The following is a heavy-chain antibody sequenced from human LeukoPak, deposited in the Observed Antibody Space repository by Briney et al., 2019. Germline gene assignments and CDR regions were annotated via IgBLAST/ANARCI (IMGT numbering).Heavy chain of an antibody. CDR1: GYFISSGYY. J-gene: IGHJ4*02. V-gene: IGHV4-38-2*01. CDR3: ARRGLD. Sequence: SETLSLTCAVSGYFISSGYYWGWIRQPPGKGLEWIGSIYHSGSTYYNPSLKSRVTISVDTSKNQFSLKLSSVTAADTAVYYCARRGLDWGQGTLVTVSS. CDR2: IYHSGST. D-gene: IGHD3-10*01.